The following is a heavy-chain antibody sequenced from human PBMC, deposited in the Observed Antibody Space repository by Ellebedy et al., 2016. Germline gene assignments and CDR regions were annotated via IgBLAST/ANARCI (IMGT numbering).Heavy chain of an antibody. Sequence: GESLKISXAVSGFTFRKASMTWVRQAPGKGLEWVGHIKSKTDGGTIDYAAPVKGRFTISRDNSKIRVYLQMNSLRLEDTAVYYCAKVYSPDFYNNYGMDVWGQGTTVTVSS. V-gene: IGHV3-15*01. CDR1: GFTFRKAS. CDR3: AKVYSPDFYNNYGMDV. J-gene: IGHJ6*01. D-gene: IGHD1-14*01. CDR2: IKSKTDGGTI.